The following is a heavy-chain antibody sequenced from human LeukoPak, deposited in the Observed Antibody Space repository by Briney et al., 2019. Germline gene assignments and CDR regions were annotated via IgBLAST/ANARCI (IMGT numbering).Heavy chain of an antibody. D-gene: IGHD7-27*01. J-gene: IGHJ4*02. V-gene: IGHV3-64*01. CDR3: AREDWGSFDY. Sequence: GGSLRLSCAASGFSFSNYGMHWVRQAPGKELEYVSVISSNGGSTYYANSVKGRFTISRDNSKNKVFLQLGSLRAEDMAVYYCAREDWGSFDYWGQGTLVTVSS. CDR1: GFSFSNYG. CDR2: ISSNGGST.